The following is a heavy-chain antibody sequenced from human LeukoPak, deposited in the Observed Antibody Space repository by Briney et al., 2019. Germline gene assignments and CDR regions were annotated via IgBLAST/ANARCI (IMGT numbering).Heavy chain of an antibody. Sequence: ASVKVSCKASGYTFTSYDINWVRQATGQGLEWMGWMNPNSGNTGYAQKFQGRVTMTRDTSISTAYMELSRLRSDDTAVYYCARRDGYNYVSYGMDVWGQGTTVTVSS. D-gene: IGHD5-24*01. CDR1: GYTFTSYD. CDR3: ARRDGYNYVSYGMDV. J-gene: IGHJ6*02. V-gene: IGHV1-8*01. CDR2: MNPNSGNT.